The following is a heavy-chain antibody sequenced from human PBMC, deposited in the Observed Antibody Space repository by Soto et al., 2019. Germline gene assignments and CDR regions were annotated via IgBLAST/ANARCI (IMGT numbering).Heavy chain of an antibody. CDR1: GFTFSYYY. CDR2: SSSSGTFS. J-gene: IGHJ4*02. D-gene: IGHD1-1*01. CDR3: ARSGDNYNRLDY. V-gene: IGHV3-11*06. Sequence: PGGSLRLSCEGSGFTFSYYYISWIRQAPGKGLEWISYSSSSGTFSRYADSVKGRFSISRDNTKNLLYLQMNSLRAEDTAVYYCARSGDNYNRLDYWGQGTPVTSPQ.